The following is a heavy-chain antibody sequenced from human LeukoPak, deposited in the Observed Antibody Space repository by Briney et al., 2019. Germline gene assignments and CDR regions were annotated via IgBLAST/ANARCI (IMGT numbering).Heavy chain of an antibody. CDR1: GFTFSNYS. V-gene: IGHV3-21*01. CDR2: ISSSSSYI. Sequence: GGSLRLSCAASGFTFSNYSMNWVRQAPGKGLEWVSSISSSSSYIYYADSVKGRFTISRDNAKNSLYLQMNSLRAEDTAVYYCARDYRSDAFDIWGQGTMVTVSS. CDR3: ARDYRSDAFDI. J-gene: IGHJ3*02. D-gene: IGHD3-16*02.